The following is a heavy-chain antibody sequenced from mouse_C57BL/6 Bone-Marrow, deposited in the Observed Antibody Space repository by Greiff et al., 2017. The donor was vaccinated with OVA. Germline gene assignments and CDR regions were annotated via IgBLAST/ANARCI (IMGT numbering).Heavy chain of an antibody. V-gene: IGHV1-7*01. CDR3: ASWRGIGYDYDGYYAMDY. Sequence: VQLVESGAELAKPGASVKLSCKASGYTFTSYWMHWVKQRPGQGLEWIGYINPSSGYTKYNQKFKDKATLTADKSSSTAYMQLSSLTYEDSAVYYCASWRGIGYDYDGYYAMDYWGQGTSVTVSS. D-gene: IGHD2-4*01. J-gene: IGHJ4*01. CDR1: GYTFTSYW. CDR2: INPSSGYT.